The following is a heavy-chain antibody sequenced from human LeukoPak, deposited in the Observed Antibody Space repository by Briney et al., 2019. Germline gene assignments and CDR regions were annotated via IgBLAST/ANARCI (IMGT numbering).Heavy chain of an antibody. CDR3: VRGRYYYDVSGHPDY. CDR1: GFTFNNYA. J-gene: IGHJ4*02. V-gene: IGHV3-30-3*01. Sequence: GGSLRLSCAASGFTFNNYAIHWVRQAPGRGLEWVALISYDGSDKYYADSVKGRFTISRDNSKNTLYLQMNSLRPEDTALYYCVRGRYYYDVSGHPDYWGQGTLVTVSS. D-gene: IGHD3-22*01. CDR2: ISYDGSDK.